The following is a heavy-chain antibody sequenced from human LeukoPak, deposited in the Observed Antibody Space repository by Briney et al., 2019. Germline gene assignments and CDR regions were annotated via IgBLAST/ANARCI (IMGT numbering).Heavy chain of an antibody. CDR2: IYTGEST. CDR3: ARYGDPNYYFDY. V-gene: IGHV4-4*07. CDR1: GGSISGYY. J-gene: IGHJ4*02. D-gene: IGHD2-21*02. Sequence: SETLSLTCTVSGGSISGYYWSWIRQPAGKGLEWIGRIYTGESTKYNPSLESRATMSVDTSMNQFSLRLSSVTATDTATYYSARYGDPNYYFDYWGRGILVTVSS.